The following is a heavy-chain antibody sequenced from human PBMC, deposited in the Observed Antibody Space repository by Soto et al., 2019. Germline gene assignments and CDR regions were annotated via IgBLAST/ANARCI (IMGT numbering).Heavy chain of an antibody. J-gene: IGHJ6*03. CDR2: IYYTGST. CDR3: ARHVTYRSSSYYIDA. D-gene: IGHD6-6*01. Sequence: SETLTLTCTVSGGSINNHYWSWIRQPPGKGLEWIGYIYYTGSTNYNPSLKSRVTISVDTSKNQVSLNLTSLTAADTAVYYCARHVTYRSSSYYIDAWGQRNTLTVSS. CDR1: GGSINNHY. V-gene: IGHV4-59*08.